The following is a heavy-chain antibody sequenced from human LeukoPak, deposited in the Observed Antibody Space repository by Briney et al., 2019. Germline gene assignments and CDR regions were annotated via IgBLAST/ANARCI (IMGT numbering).Heavy chain of an antibody. D-gene: IGHD4-17*01. J-gene: IGHJ4*02. CDR3: AKGRGTTVTSAANY. CDR1: GFNHSRLA. Sequence: PGGPLSLSCGASGFNHSRLAMIGARQATGKALEGFASIIDSNDNTYYADSVKDRFTISRDNSKNTLSLQMNSLRADDTAVYYCAKGRGTTVTSAANYWGQGTLVTVSS. CDR2: IIDSNDNT. V-gene: IGHV3-23*01.